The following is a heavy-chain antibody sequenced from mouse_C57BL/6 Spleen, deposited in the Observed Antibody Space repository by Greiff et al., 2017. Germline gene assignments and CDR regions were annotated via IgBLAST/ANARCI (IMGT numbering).Heavy chain of an antibody. CDR3: ARKTTVVATGYFDY. Sequence: QVQLQQPGAELVKPGASVKMSCKASGYTFTSYWITWVKQRPGQGLEWIGDIYPGSGSTNYNEKFKSKATLTVDTSSSTAYMQLSSLTSEDSAVYYCARKTTVVATGYFDYWGQGTTLTVSS. CDR2: IYPGSGST. V-gene: IGHV1-55*01. CDR1: GYTFTSYW. D-gene: IGHD1-1*01. J-gene: IGHJ2*01.